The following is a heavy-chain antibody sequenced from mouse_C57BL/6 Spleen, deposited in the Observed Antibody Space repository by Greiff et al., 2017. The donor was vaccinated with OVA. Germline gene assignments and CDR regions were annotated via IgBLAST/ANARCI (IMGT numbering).Heavy chain of an antibody. D-gene: IGHD1-1*01. J-gene: IGHJ2*01. Sequence: EVQLQQSGPELVKPGASVKMSCKASGYTFTDYNMHWVKQSHGKSLEWIGYINPNTGGTSYNQKFKVKATLTVNKSSSTAYMVRRSLTSEESAVDYCAREGYYPYFDYWGQGTTLTVSS. CDR2: INPNTGGT. V-gene: IGHV1-22*01. CDR3: AREGYYPYFDY. CDR1: GYTFTDYN.